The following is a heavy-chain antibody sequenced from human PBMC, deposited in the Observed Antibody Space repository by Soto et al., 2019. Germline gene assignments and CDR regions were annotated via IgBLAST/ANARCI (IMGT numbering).Heavy chain of an antibody. J-gene: IGHJ6*02. D-gene: IGHD6-19*01. CDR2: SSGSGGST. Sequence: GGTLRPSCAASGFTFSSYALSWFRQASGKGLEWVSASSGSGGSTYYGDSVKGRFTISRDNYKNTLYLQMNSLRAEDTAVYYCAKDRLVGWLDRYYYYGMDVWGQGTTVTVSS. V-gene: IGHV3-23*01. CDR1: GFTFSSYA. CDR3: AKDRLVGWLDRYYYYGMDV.